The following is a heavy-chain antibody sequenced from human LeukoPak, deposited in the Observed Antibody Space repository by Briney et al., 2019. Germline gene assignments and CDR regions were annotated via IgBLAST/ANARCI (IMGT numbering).Heavy chain of an antibody. Sequence: PWGSLRLSCAASGFTLSDYSMNWVRQAPGEGLEWISYIGIDSGNTNYADSVKGRFTISGDKAKNSLYLQMNSLRVEDTAVYYCARDYKYALDNWGQGTLVTVSS. J-gene: IGHJ4*02. CDR3: ARDYKYALDN. D-gene: IGHD5-24*01. CDR2: IGIDSGNT. V-gene: IGHV3-48*01. CDR1: GFTLSDYS.